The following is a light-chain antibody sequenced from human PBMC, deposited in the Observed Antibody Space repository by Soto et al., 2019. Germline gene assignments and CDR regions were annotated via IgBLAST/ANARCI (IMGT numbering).Light chain of an antibody. J-gene: IGLJ3*02. CDR2: STN. V-gene: IGLV8-61*01. CDR1: SGSVSTSYY. CDR3: VLYMGSGIGV. Sequence: QTVVTQEPSFSVSPGRTVTLTCGLSSGSVSTSYYPSWYQQTPGQAPRTLIYSTNTRSSGVPDRFSGSILGNKAALTITGAPADDESDYYCVLYMGSGIGVFGGGTKLTVL.